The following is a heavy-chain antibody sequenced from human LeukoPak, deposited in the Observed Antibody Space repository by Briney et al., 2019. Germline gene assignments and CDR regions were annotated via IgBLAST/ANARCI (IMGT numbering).Heavy chain of an antibody. CDR2: IRYDGSNK. J-gene: IGHJ4*02. D-gene: IGHD3-3*01. CDR3: AKEATIFGVVGPFDY. CDR1: GFTFSSYG. V-gene: IGHV3-30*02. Sequence: GSLRLSCAASGFTFSSYGMHWVRQAAGKGLGWVAFIRYDGSNKYYADSVKGRFTISRDNSKNTLYLQMNSLRAEDTAVYYCAKEATIFGVVGPFDYWGQGTLVTVSS.